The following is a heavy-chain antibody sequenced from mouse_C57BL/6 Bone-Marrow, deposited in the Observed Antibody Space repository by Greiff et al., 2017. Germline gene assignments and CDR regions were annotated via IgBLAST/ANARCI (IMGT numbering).Heavy chain of an antibody. CDR1: GYTFTSYG. V-gene: IGHV1-81*01. J-gene: IGHJ4*01. CDR2: IYPRSGNT. CDR3: ARSEYYAMDY. Sequence: VQLQQSGAELARPGASVKLSCKASGYTFTSYGISWVKQRTGQGLEWIGEIYPRSGNTYYNEKFKGKATLTADKSSSTAYMELRSLTSEDAAVYFCARSEYYAMDYWGQGTSGTVSS.